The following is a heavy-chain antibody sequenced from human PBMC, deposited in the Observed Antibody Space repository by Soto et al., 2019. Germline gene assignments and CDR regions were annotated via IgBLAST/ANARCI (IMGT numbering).Heavy chain of an antibody. V-gene: IGHV3-33*01. CDR1: GFTFSSYG. CDR3: ARDVLAEFYYMDV. CDR2: IWYDGSNK. Sequence: GGSLRLSCAASGFTFSSYGMHWARQAPGKGLEWVAVIWYDGSNKYYADSVKGRFTISRDNSKNTLYLQMNSLRAEDTAVYYCARDVLAEFYYMDVWGKGTTVTVSS. J-gene: IGHJ6*03.